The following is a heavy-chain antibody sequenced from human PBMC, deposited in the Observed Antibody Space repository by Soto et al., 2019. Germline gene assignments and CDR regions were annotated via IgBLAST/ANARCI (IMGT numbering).Heavy chain of an antibody. D-gene: IGHD3-3*01. CDR1: GGSFSGYY. Sequence: LSLTCAVYGGSFSGYYWSWIRQPPGKGLEWIGEINHSGSTNYNPSLKSRVTISVDTSKNQFSLKLSSVTAADTAVYYCARRSLTIFGVVTNWFDPWGQGTLVTVSS. J-gene: IGHJ5*02. V-gene: IGHV4-34*01. CDR2: INHSGST. CDR3: ARRSLTIFGVVTNWFDP.